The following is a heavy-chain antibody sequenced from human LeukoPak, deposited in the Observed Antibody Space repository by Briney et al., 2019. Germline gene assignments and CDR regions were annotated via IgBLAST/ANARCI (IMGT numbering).Heavy chain of an antibody. D-gene: IGHD3-10*01. J-gene: IGHJ4*02. CDR2: IKQDGSEK. CDR3: ARDTITMVRGLNFY. Sequence: PGGSLRLSCAASGFTFSSYWMSWVRRAPGKGLEWVANIKQDGSEKYYVDSVKGRFTISRDNAKNSLYLQMNSLRAEDTAVYYCARDTITMVRGLNFYWGQGTLVTVSS. V-gene: IGHV3-7*03. CDR1: GFTFSSYW.